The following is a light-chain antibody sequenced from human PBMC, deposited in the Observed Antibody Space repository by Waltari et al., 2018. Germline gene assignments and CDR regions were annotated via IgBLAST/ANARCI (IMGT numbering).Light chain of an antibody. Sequence: QSALTQPASVSGSPGQSITISCTGTSSDGGYYNFVSWYQLPPGKAPKLMIYEVTNRPSGVSNRFSGSKSGNTASLTISGLQAEDEADYYCSSYLGSRTDWVFGGGTKVTVL. CDR2: EVT. CDR3: SSYLGSRTDWV. CDR1: SSDGGYYNF. V-gene: IGLV2-14*01. J-gene: IGLJ3*02.